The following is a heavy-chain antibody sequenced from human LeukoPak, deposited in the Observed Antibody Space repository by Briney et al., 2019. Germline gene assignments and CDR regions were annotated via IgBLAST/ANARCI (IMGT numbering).Heavy chain of an antibody. J-gene: IGHJ6*03. CDR2: ISPNSGDT. D-gene: IGHD2-15*01. V-gene: IGHV1-8*02. CDR3: ARDRGLRRGMVGYYYYYMDV. CDR1: GYTFTSYD. Sequence: ASVKVSCKASGYTFTSYDINWVRQATGQGLEWLGWISPNSGDTNYAQKSQGRVTMTRDTSTSTVYMELSSLRSEDTAVYYCARDRGLRRGMVGYYYYYMDVWGKGTTVTVSS.